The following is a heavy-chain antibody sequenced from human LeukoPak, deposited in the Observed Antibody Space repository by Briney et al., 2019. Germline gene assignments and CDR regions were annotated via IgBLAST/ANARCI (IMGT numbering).Heavy chain of an antibody. D-gene: IGHD3-22*01. CDR2: ISSSGST. CDR3: ARQSRVVVVIRP. V-gene: IGHV4-61*02. CDR1: GGSISSNSYY. J-gene: IGHJ5*02. Sequence: SETLSLTCTVSGGSISSNSYYWSWIRQPAGKGLEWIGRISSSGSTNHNPSLKSRVTISVDTSKSQFSLKLSSVTAADTAVYYCARQSRVVVVIRPWGQGTLVTVSS.